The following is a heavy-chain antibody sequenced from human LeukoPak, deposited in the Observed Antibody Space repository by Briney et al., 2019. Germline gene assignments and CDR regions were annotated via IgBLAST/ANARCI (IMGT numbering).Heavy chain of an antibody. CDR1: GYTFTSYD. V-gene: IGHV1-8*03. Sequence: GASVKVSCKASGYTFTSYDINWVRQATGQGLEWMGWMNPNSGNTGYAQKFQGRVTITRNTSISTAYMELSSLRSEDTAVYYCASDYGLLNAFDIWGQGTMVTVSS. CDR3: ASDYGLLNAFDI. D-gene: IGHD4/OR15-4a*01. CDR2: MNPNSGNT. J-gene: IGHJ3*02.